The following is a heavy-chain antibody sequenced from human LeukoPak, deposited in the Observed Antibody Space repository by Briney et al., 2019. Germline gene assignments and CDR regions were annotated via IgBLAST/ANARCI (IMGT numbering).Heavy chain of an antibody. CDR1: GFTFSSYA. V-gene: IGHV3-30*04. CDR3: AKYPRTFDF. D-gene: IGHD2-2*02. Sequence: GGSLRLSCAASGFTFSSYAMHWVRQAPGKGLEWVAVISYDGSNKYYADSVKGRFTISRDNVKNSLYLEMNSLRAEDTAIYFCAKYPRTFDFWGQGILVTVSS. CDR2: ISYDGSNK. J-gene: IGHJ4*02.